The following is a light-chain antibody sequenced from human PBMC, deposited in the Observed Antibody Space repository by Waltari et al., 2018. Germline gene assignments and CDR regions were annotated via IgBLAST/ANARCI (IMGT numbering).Light chain of an antibody. V-gene: IGLV2-23*02. CDR1: STDIGTNNF. CDR3: FSYAGSNSFA. CDR2: VVS. Sequence: QSALTPPASVSGSPGQSLTVTCIGTSTDIGTNNFVTLFQQHPGSAPKLMIYVVSERPLGVSNRFSCSKSGNTASLTISGLQAEDEADYYCFSYAGSNSFAFGGGTRVTVL. J-gene: IGLJ2*01.